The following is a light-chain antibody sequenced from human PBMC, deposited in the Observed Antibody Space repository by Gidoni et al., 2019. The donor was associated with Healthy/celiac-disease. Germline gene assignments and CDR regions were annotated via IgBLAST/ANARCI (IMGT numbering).Light chain of an antibody. V-gene: IGKV4-1*01. CDR2: WAS. CDR3: QQYYSTPQT. CDR1: QSVLYSSNNKNY. Sequence: DIVMTQSPDSLAVSLGERATINCKSSQSVLYSSNNKNYLAWYQQKPEQPPKLLIYWASTRESGVPDRFSGSGSRTDFTLTISSLQAEDVAVYYCQQYYSTPQTFGQGTKVEIK. J-gene: IGKJ1*01.